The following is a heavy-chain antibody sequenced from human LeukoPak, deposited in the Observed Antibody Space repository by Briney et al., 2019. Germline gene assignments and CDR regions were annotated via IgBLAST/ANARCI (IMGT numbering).Heavy chain of an antibody. CDR3: TGSGSYTATFDF. V-gene: IGHV3-15*01. D-gene: IGHD3-10*01. CDR1: GFNFNNAW. J-gene: IGHJ4*02. Sequence: GGSLRLSCAASGFNFNNAWMSWVRQAPGKGLGWVGRIKSKTDGETTDYATPVKGRFTISRDDSRDTLHLQMTSLKTEDTAVYFCTGSGSYTATFDFWGRGTLVTVSS. CDR2: IKSKTDGETT.